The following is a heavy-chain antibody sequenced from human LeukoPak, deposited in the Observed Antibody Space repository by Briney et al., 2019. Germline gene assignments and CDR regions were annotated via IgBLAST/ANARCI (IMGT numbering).Heavy chain of an antibody. CDR1: GGSISSSSYY. CDR3: ARDQGYSNDDEWYYYMDV. CDR2: IYYSGST. Sequence: SETLSLTCTVSGGSISSSSYYWGWIRQPPGKGLEWIGSIYYSGSTYYNPSLKSRVTISVDTSKNQFSLKLSSVTAADTAVYYCARDQGYSNDDEWYYYMDVWGKGTTVTVSS. J-gene: IGHJ6*03. D-gene: IGHD4-11*01. V-gene: IGHV4-39*07.